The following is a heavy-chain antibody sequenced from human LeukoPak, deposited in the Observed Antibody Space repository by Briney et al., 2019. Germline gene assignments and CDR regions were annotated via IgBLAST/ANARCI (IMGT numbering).Heavy chain of an antibody. J-gene: IGHJ5*02. CDR3: ARDHLPDCSSTSCSTNWFDP. CDR2: IFYSGST. V-gene: IGHV4-61*01. CDR1: GGSISSGSYY. Sequence: PSETLSLTCTVSGGSISSGSYYWSWIRQPPGKGLEWIGYIFYSGSTNYNPSLKSRVTISVDTSKNQFSLKLSSVTAADTAVYYCARDHLPDCSSTSCSTNWFDPWGQGTLVTVSS. D-gene: IGHD2-2*01.